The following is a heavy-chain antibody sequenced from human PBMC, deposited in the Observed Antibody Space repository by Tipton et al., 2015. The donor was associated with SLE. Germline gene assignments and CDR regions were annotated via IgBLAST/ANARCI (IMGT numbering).Heavy chain of an antibody. CDR1: GYSFATYY. D-gene: IGHD4-23*01. CDR2: INPTSGGT. Sequence: QSGPEVKKPGASVKLSCKTSGYSFATYYIHWVRQAPGQGLEWMGVINPTSGGTSYAQNFQGRINMVRDTSTTTVYMELGGLRYGATAFYFCPRGSLIVDGGGPLDSWGQGTPATVSS. CDR3: PRGSLIVDGGGPLDS. V-gene: IGHV1-46*01. J-gene: IGHJ4*02.